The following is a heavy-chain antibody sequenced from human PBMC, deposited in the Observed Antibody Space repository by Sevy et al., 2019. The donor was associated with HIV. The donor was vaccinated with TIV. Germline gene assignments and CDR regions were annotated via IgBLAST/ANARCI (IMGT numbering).Heavy chain of an antibody. CDR1: GFTFSNAW. J-gene: IGHJ4*02. V-gene: IGHV3-15*01. D-gene: IGHD3-10*01. Sequence: GGSLRLSCAASGFTFSNAWMSWVRQAPGKGLEWVGRIKSKTDGGTTDYAAPVKGRFTISSEDSKNTLYLQMNSLKTEDTAIYYCTTDSKKRGFSALLDYWGQGTLVTVSS. CDR2: IKSKTDGGTT. CDR3: TTDSKKRGFSALLDY.